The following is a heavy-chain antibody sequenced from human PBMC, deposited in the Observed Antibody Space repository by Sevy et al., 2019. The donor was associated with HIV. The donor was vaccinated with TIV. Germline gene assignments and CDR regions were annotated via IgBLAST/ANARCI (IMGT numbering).Heavy chain of an antibody. D-gene: IGHD6-19*01. V-gene: IGHV1-18*01. CDR1: GYTFTSYG. CDR3: ARDFDHSPFGFEQWLKPPGWYFDL. Sequence: ASVKVSCKASGYTFTSYGISWVRQAPGQGLEWMGWISAYNGNTNYAQKLQGRVTMTTDTSTSTAYMELRSLRSDDTAVYYCARDFDHSPFGFEQWLKPPGWYFDLWGRGTLVTVSS. CDR2: ISAYNGNT. J-gene: IGHJ2*01.